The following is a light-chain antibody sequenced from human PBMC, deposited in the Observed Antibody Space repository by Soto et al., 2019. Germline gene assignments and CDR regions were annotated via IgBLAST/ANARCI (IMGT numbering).Light chain of an antibody. CDR1: ECVHSN. CDR2: YAS. Sequence: EMVMTQSPATLSVSPGERVTLSCRASECVHSNLAWYQQKPGQGPSLLIYYASTRVTGVPDRFSGSGSGTEFTLTIRSLQSEDFGVYYCQHYSNWPPTFGPGTKVEIK. CDR3: QHYSNWPPT. V-gene: IGKV3-15*01. J-gene: IGKJ3*01.